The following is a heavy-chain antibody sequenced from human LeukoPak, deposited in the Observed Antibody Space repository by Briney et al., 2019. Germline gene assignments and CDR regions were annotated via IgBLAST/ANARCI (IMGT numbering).Heavy chain of an antibody. J-gene: IGHJ4*02. CDR2: IYHSGST. Sequence: SQTVSLTCTVSGYSNSSGYYWGWIRQPPGKGLEWIGSIYHSGSTYYNPSLKSRLPISVDTSKTQFSLKLSSVTAADMAVYYGAREGSIYYFDSSGYLGYWGQGTLVTVSS. D-gene: IGHD3-22*01. CDR3: AREGSIYYFDSSGYLGY. V-gene: IGHV4-38-2*02. CDR1: GYSNSSGYY.